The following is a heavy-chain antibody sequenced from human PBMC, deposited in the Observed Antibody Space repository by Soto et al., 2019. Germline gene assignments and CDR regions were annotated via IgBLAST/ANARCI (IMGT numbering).Heavy chain of an antibody. CDR3: ARDHGDYYGSGTVGY. CDR2: ISVYNGNT. D-gene: IGHD3-10*01. CDR1: GYTFTGYG. Sequence: QVQLVQSGAEVKKPGASVKVSCKASGYTFTGYGINWVRQAPGQGLEWMGWISVYNGNTNYAQKLQGRVTMTTDTSTITAYMELRSLRSDDTAVYYCARDHGDYYGSGTVGYWGQGTLVTVSS. J-gene: IGHJ4*02. V-gene: IGHV1-18*01.